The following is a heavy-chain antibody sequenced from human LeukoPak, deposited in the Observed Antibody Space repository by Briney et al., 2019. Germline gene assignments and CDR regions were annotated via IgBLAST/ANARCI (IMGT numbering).Heavy chain of an antibody. J-gene: IGHJ4*02. V-gene: IGHV3-74*01. Sequence: GGSLRLSCAGSGFMFSSYVMSWVRQAPGKGLEWVSGINSDGSSTSYADSVKGRFTISRDNAKNTLYLQMNSLRAEDTAVYYCARGPSGYHNTGGQGTLVTVSS. D-gene: IGHD5-12*01. CDR1: GFMFSSYV. CDR3: ARGPSGYHNT. CDR2: INSDGSST.